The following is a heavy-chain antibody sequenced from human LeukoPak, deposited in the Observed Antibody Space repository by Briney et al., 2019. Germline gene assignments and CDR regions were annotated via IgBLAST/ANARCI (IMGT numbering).Heavy chain of an antibody. V-gene: IGHV1-2*02. CDR3: ARDHDFGPDY. D-gene: IGHD4/OR15-4a*01. CDR2: IKPDTGAT. J-gene: IGHJ4*02. Sequence: GAYMKVSCKASGYTSTGHYFHWLRQAPGQGLEWMGWIKPDTGATNFAQKFHGRLTMTTDTSISTGYMELRSLTSDDTAMYYCARDHDFGPDYWGQGTLVTVS. CDR1: GYTSTGHY.